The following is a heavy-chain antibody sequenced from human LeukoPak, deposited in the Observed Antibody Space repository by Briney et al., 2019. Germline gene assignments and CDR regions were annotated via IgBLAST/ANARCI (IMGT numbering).Heavy chain of an antibody. J-gene: IGHJ4*02. CDR1: GGSISSSSYY. D-gene: IGHD6-13*01. V-gene: IGHV4-39*01. CDR2: IYYSGST. Sequence: SETLSLTCTVSGGSISSSSYYWGWIRQPPGKGLEWIGSIYYSGSTYYNPSLKSRVTISVDTSKNQFSLKLSSVTAADTAVYYCARHRIAPQQLLDYWGQGTLVTVSS. CDR3: ARHRIAPQQLLDY.